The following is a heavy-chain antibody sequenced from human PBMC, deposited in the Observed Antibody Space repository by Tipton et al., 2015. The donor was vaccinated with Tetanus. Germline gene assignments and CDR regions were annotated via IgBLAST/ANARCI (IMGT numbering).Heavy chain of an antibody. CDR3: CILDTGRHAY. CDR1: GFTFSHAW. CDR2: IAGNIDGETT. J-gene: IGHJ4*02. Sequence: GSLRLSCVASGFTFSHAWMSWVRQAPGKGLEWVGRIAGNIDGETTEYAEPVNGRFSISRDNSKNTLFLHLDSLGTEDTAVYFCCILDTGRHAYWGQGALVTVSS. V-gene: IGHV3-15*04. D-gene: IGHD1-26*01.